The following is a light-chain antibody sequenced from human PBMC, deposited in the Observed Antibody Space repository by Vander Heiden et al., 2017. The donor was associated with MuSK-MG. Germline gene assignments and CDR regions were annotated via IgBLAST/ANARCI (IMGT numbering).Light chain of an antibody. J-gene: IGKJ3*01. Sequence: IVLTQSPDSLAVSPRARATINCKSSQSVLYSSNNKNYLAWYQQKPGQPPKLLIYWASTRESGVPDRFSGSGSGTYFTLTISSLQAEDVAVYYCQQYYSTPLTFGPGTKVDIK. CDR3: QQYYSTPLT. CDR1: QSVLYSSNNKNY. CDR2: WAS. V-gene: IGKV4-1*01.